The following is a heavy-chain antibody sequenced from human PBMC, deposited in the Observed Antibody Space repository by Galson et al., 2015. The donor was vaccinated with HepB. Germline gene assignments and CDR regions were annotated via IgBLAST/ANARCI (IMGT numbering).Heavy chain of an antibody. D-gene: IGHD3-22*01. V-gene: IGHV3-23*01. J-gene: IGHJ4*02. CDR2: FSSSGGKT. CDR3: AKSLRDYYDLPLEY. CDR1: GFAFSAYA. Sequence: SLRLSCAASGFAFSAYAMTWVRQAPGKGLEWVTAFSSSGGKTYYADSVKGRFTISRDNSKNTLYLQMNSLRVEDTAVYYCAKSLRDYYDLPLEYWGQGTLVTVSS.